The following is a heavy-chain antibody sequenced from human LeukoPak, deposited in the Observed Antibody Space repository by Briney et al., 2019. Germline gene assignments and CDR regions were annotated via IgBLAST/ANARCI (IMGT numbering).Heavy chain of an antibody. CDR3: AREFDYHGMDY. D-gene: IGHD3-9*01. Sequence: SQTLSLTCAISGDSVSSNTDAWNWIRQSPSRGLEWLGRTHYRSKWHNDYAVSVRSRTTINPDTSKHQFALQLNSVTPEDTALYYCAREFDYHGMDYWGQGALVTVSS. CDR2: THYRSKWHN. V-gene: IGHV6-1*01. CDR1: GDSVSSNTDA. J-gene: IGHJ4*02.